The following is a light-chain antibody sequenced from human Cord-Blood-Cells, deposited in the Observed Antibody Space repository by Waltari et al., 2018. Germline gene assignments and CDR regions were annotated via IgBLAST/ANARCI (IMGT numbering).Light chain of an antibody. CDR2: DAS. V-gene: IGKV1-5*01. CDR3: QQYNSYSFWT. J-gene: IGKJ1*01. CDR1: QSISSW. Sequence: DIQMTQSPSTLSASVGDRVTITCRASQSISSWLARYQQKPGKAPKLLIYDASSLESGVPSRFSGSGSGTEFTLTISSLQPDDFATYYCQQYNSYSFWTFGQGTKVEIK.